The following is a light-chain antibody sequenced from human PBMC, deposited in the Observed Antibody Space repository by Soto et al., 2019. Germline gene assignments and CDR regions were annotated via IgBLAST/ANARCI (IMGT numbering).Light chain of an antibody. J-gene: IGKJ1*01. Sequence: EIVMTQSPATLSVSPGERATLSCRASQSVSSNLAWYQQKRGQAPRLLIYGASTRATGIPARFSGSGSGTEFTLTISSLQSEDFAVYYCQQYNNWPPWTFDQGTKVEIK. CDR3: QQYNNWPPWT. V-gene: IGKV3-15*01. CDR2: GAS. CDR1: QSVSSN.